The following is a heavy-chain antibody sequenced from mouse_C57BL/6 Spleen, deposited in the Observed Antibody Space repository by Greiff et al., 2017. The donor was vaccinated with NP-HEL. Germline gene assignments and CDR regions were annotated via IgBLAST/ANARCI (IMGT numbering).Heavy chain of an antibody. J-gene: IGHJ4*01. CDR2: ISDGGSYT. V-gene: IGHV5-4*01. CDR3: ARGGYYDYDEGFAMDY. Sequence: EVQVVESGGGLVKPGGSLKLSCAASGFTFSSYAMSWVRQTPEKRLEWVATISDGGSYTYYPDNVKGRFTISRDNAKNNLYLQMSHLKSEDTAMYYCARGGYYDYDEGFAMDYWGQGTSVTVSS. D-gene: IGHD2-4*01. CDR1: GFTFSSYA.